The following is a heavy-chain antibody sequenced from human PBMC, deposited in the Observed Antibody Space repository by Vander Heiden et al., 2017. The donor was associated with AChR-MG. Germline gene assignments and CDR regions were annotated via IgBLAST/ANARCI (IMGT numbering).Heavy chain of an antibody. J-gene: IGHJ4*02. Sequence: QAQLVQSGAEAKKPGSSVKVSCKASEGTFTKFAITWVRPVPGQGLEWVGRVIPVLGITNHAQNFQGRVSVTADNATSTAYMELRSLRSEDTAIYYCATGKYSGKWLQQHYYFDFWGQGTLVTVSS. V-gene: IGHV1-69*04. D-gene: IGHD5-12*01. CDR1: EGTFTKFA. CDR3: ATGKYSGKWLQQHYYFDF. CDR2: VIPVLGIT.